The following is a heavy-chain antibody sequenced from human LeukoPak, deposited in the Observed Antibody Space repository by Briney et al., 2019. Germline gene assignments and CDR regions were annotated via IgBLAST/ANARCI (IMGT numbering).Heavy chain of an antibody. J-gene: IGHJ4*02. V-gene: IGHV3-23*01. CDR1: GFMFSSFA. D-gene: IGHD4/OR15-4a*01. Sequence: GGSLRLSCAASGFMFSSFAMTWVRQAPGKGLEWVSTINAVDADTYYADSVKGRFTDSRDNSKNTLYLQMNSLRAEDTAVYYCAKQFLGANWGQGTLVIVSS. CDR3: AKQFLGAN. CDR2: INAVDADT.